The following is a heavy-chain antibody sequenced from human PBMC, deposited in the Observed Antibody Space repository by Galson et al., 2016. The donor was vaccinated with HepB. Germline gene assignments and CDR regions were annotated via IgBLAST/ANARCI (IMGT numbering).Heavy chain of an antibody. CDR3: ASEGIAVAGTYYYGMDV. CDR2: IYYSGST. Sequence: SETLSLTCAVSGGSFSSYYWSWIRQPPGKGLEWIGSIYYSGSTYYNPSLKSRVTISVDTSKNQFSLELSSVTAADPAVYYGASEGIAVAGTYYYGMDVWGQGTTVTVSS. CDR1: GGSFSSYY. J-gene: IGHJ6*02. D-gene: IGHD6-19*01. V-gene: IGHV4-39*01.